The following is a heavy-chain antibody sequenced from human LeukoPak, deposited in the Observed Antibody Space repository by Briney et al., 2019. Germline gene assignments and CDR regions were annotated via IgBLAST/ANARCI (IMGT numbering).Heavy chain of an antibody. V-gene: IGHV4-34*01. CDR1: GVSFSGYY. Sequence: SETLSLTCAVYGVSFSGYYWSWIRQPPGKGLEWIGEINHSGSTNYNPSLKSRVTISVDTSKNQFSLKLSSVTAADTAVYYCARGRRFQQWLAEYFQHWGQGTLVTVSS. D-gene: IGHD6-19*01. CDR2: INHSGST. CDR3: ARGRRFQQWLAEYFQH. J-gene: IGHJ1*01.